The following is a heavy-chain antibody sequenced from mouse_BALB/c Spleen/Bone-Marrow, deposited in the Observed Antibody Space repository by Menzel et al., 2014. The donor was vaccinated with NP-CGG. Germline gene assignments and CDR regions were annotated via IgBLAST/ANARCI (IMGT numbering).Heavy chain of an antibody. Sequence: MQLKQSGAEFVKPGASVKLSCTASGFNIKDTYMHWVKRRPEQGLERIGRIDPANDNTKYDPKFQGKATITADTSSNTAYLQLSSLTSEDTAVYYCARADGYYAWFAYWGQGTLVTVSA. V-gene: IGHV14-3*02. CDR1: GFNIKDTY. CDR3: ARADGYYAWFAY. CDR2: IDPANDNT. J-gene: IGHJ3*01. D-gene: IGHD2-3*01.